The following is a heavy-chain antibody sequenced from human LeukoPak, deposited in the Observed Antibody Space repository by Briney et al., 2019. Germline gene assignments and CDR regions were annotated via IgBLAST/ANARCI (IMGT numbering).Heavy chain of an antibody. CDR1: VYTFTTYS. CDR2: ISPSNGHT. J-gene: IGHJ3*02. CDR3: ARDIPTPLDAFDI. Sequence: ASVKVSCKTSVYTFTTYSIIWVRQAPGQGLEWVGWISPSNGHTNYAQKLQDRVTMTTYTSTSTVYMELRSLRSDDTAVYYCARDIPTPLDAFDIWGQGTMVTVSS. V-gene: IGHV1-18*01.